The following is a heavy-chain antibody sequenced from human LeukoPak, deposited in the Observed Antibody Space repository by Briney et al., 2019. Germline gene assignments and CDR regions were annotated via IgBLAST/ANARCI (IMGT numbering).Heavy chain of an antibody. D-gene: IGHD6-13*01. V-gene: IGHV3-48*03. J-gene: IGHJ3*02. Sequence: PGGSLRLSCAASGFTFSGYEMNWARQAPGKGLEWVSYISSSGSTIYYADSVKGRFTFPRDKAKNSLYLQRNSLRAEDTAGYYCARATAAASGAFDIWGEGTMVTVSS. CDR2: ISSSGSTI. CDR3: ARATAAASGAFDI. CDR1: GFTFSGYE.